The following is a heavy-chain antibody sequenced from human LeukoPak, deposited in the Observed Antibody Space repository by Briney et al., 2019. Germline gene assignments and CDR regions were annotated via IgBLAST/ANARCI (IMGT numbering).Heavy chain of an antibody. CDR2: INPKNGAT. Sequence: ASVKVSCKASGYTFTGNYIHWVRQAPGQGLEWMGWINPKNGATFYTQRFQGRVTMTCDTSINTAYMELTSLNSDDTAVFYCSRGPEAYWGQGTLVTVSS. J-gene: IGHJ4*02. CDR1: GYTFTGNY. V-gene: IGHV1-2*02. CDR3: SRGPEAY.